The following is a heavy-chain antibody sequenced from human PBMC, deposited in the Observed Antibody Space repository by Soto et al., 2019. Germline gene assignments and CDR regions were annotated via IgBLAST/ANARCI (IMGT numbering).Heavy chain of an antibody. CDR2: IIPMSGRP. CDR1: GGTFNSFY. Sequence: QVQLVQSGADVKTPGSSVKVSCKASGGTFNSFYIDWVRQAPGQGLEWMGGIIPMSGRPNYAQRFQGRVTFSADNSTNTVYMEVNSLTYEDTAVYYCTRRGRQSANWFDPWGQGTLVTVSS. J-gene: IGHJ5*02. V-gene: IGHV1-69*06. CDR3: TRRGRQSANWFDP.